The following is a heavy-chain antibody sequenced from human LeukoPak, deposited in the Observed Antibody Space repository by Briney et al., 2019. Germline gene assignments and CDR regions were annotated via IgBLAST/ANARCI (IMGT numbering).Heavy chain of an antibody. CDR1: GYSISSGDY. CDR2: IYHSGST. J-gene: IGHJ4*02. V-gene: IGHV4-38-2*01. D-gene: IGHD3-22*01. CDR3: ARNWTLPNYYESSGGFDS. Sequence: SETLSLTCAVSGYSISSGDYWGWIRQPPGKGLEWIGSIYHSGSTHYNPSLKSRVTISVDTSKSQFSLKLSSVTAADTAVYYCARNWTLPNYYESSGGFDSWGQGTLVTVSS.